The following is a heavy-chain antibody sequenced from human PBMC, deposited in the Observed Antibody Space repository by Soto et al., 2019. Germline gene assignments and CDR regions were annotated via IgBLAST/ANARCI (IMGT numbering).Heavy chain of an antibody. CDR2: IYYSGST. CDR1: GGSISSGDYY. J-gene: IGHJ3*02. D-gene: IGHD3-16*01. Sequence: QVQLQKSGPGLVKPSQTLSLTCTVSGGSISSGDYYWSWIRQPPGKGLEWIGYIYYSGSTYYNPSLKSRVTIPHDTSTNKFSLNLSSGTAADTAVYYCARVPSRMLNAFDIWGQGTMVTVSS. CDR3: ARVPSRMLNAFDI. V-gene: IGHV4-30-4*01.